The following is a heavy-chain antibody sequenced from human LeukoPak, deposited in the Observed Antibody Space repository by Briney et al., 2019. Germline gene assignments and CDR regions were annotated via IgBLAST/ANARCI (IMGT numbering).Heavy chain of an antibody. CDR2: ISGSGGST. CDR3: AKGAQNYDFWSGYLNYFDY. CDR1: GFTFSSYA. V-gene: IGHV3-23*01. Sequence: GSLRLSCAASGFTFSSYAMSWVRQAPGKGLEWVSAISGSGGSTYYADSVKGRFTISRDNSKNTLYLQMNSLRAEDTAVYYCAKGAQNYDFWSGYLNYFDYWGQGTLVTVSS. D-gene: IGHD3-3*01. J-gene: IGHJ4*02.